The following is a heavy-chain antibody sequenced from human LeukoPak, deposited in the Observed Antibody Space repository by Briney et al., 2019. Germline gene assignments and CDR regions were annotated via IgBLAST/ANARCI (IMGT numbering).Heavy chain of an antibody. Sequence: SETLSLTCTVSGGSITSNSYYRGWIRQPPGKGLAWIGTMYYSGNTYYNPSLKSRVAISVDTSKNQFSPKLTSVSVADTAIYYCARRWFGELYAFDIWGQGTMVTVSS. CDR2: MYYSGNT. D-gene: IGHD3-10*01. J-gene: IGHJ3*02. CDR1: GGSITSNSYY. CDR3: ARRWFGELYAFDI. V-gene: IGHV4-39*01.